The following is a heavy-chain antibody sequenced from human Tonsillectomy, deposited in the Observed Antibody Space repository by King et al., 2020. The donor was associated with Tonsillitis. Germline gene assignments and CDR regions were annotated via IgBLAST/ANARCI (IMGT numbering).Heavy chain of an antibody. CDR3: ARARPGSGTPIDY. J-gene: IGHJ4*02. D-gene: IGHD1-14*01. Sequence: QLVQSGAEVKKPGSSVKVSCKASGGTFSSYAISWVRQAPGQGLEWMGRIIPILGIANYAQKFQGRVTITADKSTSTAYMELSSLRSEDTAVYYCARARPGSGTPIDYWGQGTLVTVSS. CDR1: GGTFSSYA. CDR2: IIPILGIA. V-gene: IGHV1-69*04.